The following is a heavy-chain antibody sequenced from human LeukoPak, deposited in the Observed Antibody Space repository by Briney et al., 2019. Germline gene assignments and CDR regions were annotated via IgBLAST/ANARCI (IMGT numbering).Heavy chain of an antibody. CDR3: ARGVVSNDFWSGYFLYDAFDI. Sequence: SETLSLTCTVSGGSISSHYWSWIRQPPGKGLEWIGYIYYSGSTNYNPSLKSRVTISVDTSKNQFSLKLSSVTAADTAVYYCARGVVSNDFWSGYFLYDAFDIWGQGTMVTVSS. CDR1: GGSISSHY. D-gene: IGHD3-3*01. CDR2: IYYSGST. J-gene: IGHJ3*02. V-gene: IGHV4-59*11.